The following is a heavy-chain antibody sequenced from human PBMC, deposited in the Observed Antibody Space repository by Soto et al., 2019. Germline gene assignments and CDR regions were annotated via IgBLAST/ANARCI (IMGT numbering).Heavy chain of an antibody. J-gene: IGHJ4*02. D-gene: IGHD2-15*01. CDR2: IKSKTSGETT. Sequence: EVHVVESGGGSVKAGGSLRLSCAASGFTFAPAWMTWVRQSPGKGLEWVARIKSKTSGETTDYAAPVKGRFTISRDDSKTTAYLQMSSLNTEDTGIYYCAIDVASSGVAELDCWCQGTLVTVSS. CDR3: AIDVASSGVAELDC. CDR1: GFTFAPAW. V-gene: IGHV3-15*01.